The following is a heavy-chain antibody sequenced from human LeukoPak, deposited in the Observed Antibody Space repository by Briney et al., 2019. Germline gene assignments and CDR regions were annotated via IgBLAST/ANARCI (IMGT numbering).Heavy chain of an antibody. CDR1: GGSISSGGYY. CDR2: IYHSGST. D-gene: IGHD1-7*01. Sequence: SQTLSLTCTVSGGSISSGGYYWSWIRQPPGKGLEWIGYIYHSGSTYYNPSLKSRVTISVDRSKNQFSLKLSSVTAADTAVYYCARGGNWNSFGAFDIWGQGTMVTVSS. J-gene: IGHJ3*02. V-gene: IGHV4-30-2*01. CDR3: ARGGNWNSFGAFDI.